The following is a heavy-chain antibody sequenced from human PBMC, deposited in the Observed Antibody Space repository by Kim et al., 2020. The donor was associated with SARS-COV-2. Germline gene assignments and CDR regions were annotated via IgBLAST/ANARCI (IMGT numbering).Heavy chain of an antibody. V-gene: IGHV3-11*05. CDR2: ISSSSSYT. CDR3: ARVGYDYVWGSYRDYYYYYCMDV. Sequence: GGSLRLSCAASGFTFSDYYMSWIRQAPGKGLEWVSYISSSSSYTNYADSVKGRFTISRDNAKNSLYLQMNSLRAEDTAVYYCARVGYDYVWGSYRDYYYYYCMDVWGQGTTVTVSS. J-gene: IGHJ6*02. CDR1: GFTFSDYY. D-gene: IGHD3-16*02.